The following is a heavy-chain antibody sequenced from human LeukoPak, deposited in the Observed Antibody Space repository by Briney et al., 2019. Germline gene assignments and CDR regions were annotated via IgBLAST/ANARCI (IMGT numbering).Heavy chain of an antibody. CDR3: ARLYSSSSHFDY. V-gene: IGHV4-4*07. CDR2: IYTSGTT. J-gene: IGHJ4*02. D-gene: IGHD6-6*01. Sequence: SGTLSLTCTVSGGSISTYYWSWIRQPAGKGLEWIGHIYTSGTTNYNPSLKSRVTMSVDTSKNQFSLKLNSVTAADTAVYYCARLYSSSSHFDYWGQGTLVTVSS. CDR1: GGSISTYY.